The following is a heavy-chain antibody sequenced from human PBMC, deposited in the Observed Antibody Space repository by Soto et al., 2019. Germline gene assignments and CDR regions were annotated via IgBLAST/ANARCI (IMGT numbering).Heavy chain of an antibody. J-gene: IGHJ6*03. CDR3: ARDHTVTTAYYYYYMDV. D-gene: IGHD4-17*01. Sequence: QVQLVESGGGVVQPGRSLRLSCAASGFTFSSYGMHWVRQAPGKGLEWVAVIWYDGSNKYYADSVQGRFTISRDNSKNTLYVQMNSLRAEDTAVYYCARDHTVTTAYYYYYMDVWGKGTTVTVSS. CDR2: IWYDGSNK. V-gene: IGHV3-33*01. CDR1: GFTFSSYG.